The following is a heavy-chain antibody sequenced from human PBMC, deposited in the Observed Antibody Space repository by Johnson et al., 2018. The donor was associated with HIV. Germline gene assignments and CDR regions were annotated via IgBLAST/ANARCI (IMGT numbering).Heavy chain of an antibody. D-gene: IGHD3-3*01. CDR2: IKQDGSEK. CDR3: ASRQYFSSFDI. J-gene: IGHJ3*02. V-gene: IGHV3-7*01. Sequence: VQLVESGGGVVRPGRSLRLSCAASGFTFSNYPMHWVRQAPGKGLEWVANIKQDGSEKYYVDSVKGRFTISRDNAKNSLYLQMNSLRAEDTAVYYCASRQYFSSFDIWGQGTMVTVSS. CDR1: GFTFSNYP.